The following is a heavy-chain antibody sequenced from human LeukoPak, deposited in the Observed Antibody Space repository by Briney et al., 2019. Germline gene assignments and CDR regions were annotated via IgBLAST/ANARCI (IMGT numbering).Heavy chain of an antibody. Sequence: ASVKVSCKASGYTFTGYYMHWVRQAPGQGLEWMGWINPNSGGTNYAQKLQGRVTMTTDTSTSTAHMELRSLRSDDTAVYYCARDIGYKYSGSPVAPIGYWGQGTLVTVSS. CDR3: ARDIGYKYSGSPVAPIGY. V-gene: IGHV1-2*02. D-gene: IGHD1-26*01. CDR1: GYTFTGYY. CDR2: INPNSGGT. J-gene: IGHJ4*02.